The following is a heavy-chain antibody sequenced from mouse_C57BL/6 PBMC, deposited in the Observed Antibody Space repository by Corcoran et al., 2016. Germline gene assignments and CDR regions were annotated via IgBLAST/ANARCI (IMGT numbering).Heavy chain of an antibody. J-gene: IGHJ4*01. CDR1: GYTFTSYG. CDR2: IYPTSGTT. D-gene: IGHD2-10*01. V-gene: IGHV1-81*01. CDR3: ARRLPYAMDY. Sequence: QVQLQQSGPELARPGASVKLPFKASGYTFTSYGISWVKQRPGQSLEWIGEIYPTSGTTYYNERFKGKATLTADKSSSTAYMELLSLTSEDSAVYFCARRLPYAMDYWGQGTSVTVSS.